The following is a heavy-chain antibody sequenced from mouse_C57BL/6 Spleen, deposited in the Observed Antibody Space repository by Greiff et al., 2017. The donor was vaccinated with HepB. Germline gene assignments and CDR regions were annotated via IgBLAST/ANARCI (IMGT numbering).Heavy chain of an antibody. J-gene: IGHJ2*01. D-gene: IGHD1-1*01. V-gene: IGHV2-2*01. CDR3: ARERNYYGSSYDYFDY. CDR2: IWSGGSK. CDR1: GFSLTSYG. Sequence: VQLQQSGPGLVQPSQSLSITCTVSGFSLTSYGVHWVRQSPGKGLEWLGVIWSGGSKDYNAAFISRLSISKDNSKSQVFFKMNRLQADDTAIYYCARERNYYGSSYDYFDYWGQGTTLTVSS.